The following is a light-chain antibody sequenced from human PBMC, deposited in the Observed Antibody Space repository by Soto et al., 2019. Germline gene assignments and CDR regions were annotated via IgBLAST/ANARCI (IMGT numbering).Light chain of an antibody. J-gene: IGKJ4*01. Sequence: EIVLTQSPATLSLSPGERATLSCRASQSINDYLGWYQQKPGQAPRLLISDASNRATGIPARFSGSGSGTDFSLTISSLETEDFAVYYCQQRSRWPLTFGGGTKVDIK. V-gene: IGKV3-11*01. CDR1: QSINDY. CDR2: DAS. CDR3: QQRSRWPLT.